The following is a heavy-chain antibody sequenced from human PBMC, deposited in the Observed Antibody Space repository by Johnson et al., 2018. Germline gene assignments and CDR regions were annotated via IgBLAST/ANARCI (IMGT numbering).Heavy chain of an antibody. V-gene: IGHV3-74*01. Sequence: QWVRQGPGKGLVWVSRISPDGSSASYPDSVKGRFTISRDNAKNTLYLQMDSLRVEDTAVYFCARGLYGAYVGSEYLQHWGQGTLVTVSS. D-gene: IGHD4-17*01. J-gene: IGHJ1*01. CDR2: ISPDGSSA. CDR3: ARGLYGAYVGSEYLQH.